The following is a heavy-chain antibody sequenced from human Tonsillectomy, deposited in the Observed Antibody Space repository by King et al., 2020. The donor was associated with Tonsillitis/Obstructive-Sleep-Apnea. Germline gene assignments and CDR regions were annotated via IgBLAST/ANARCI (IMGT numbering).Heavy chain of an antibody. J-gene: IGHJ6*04. Sequence: QVQLQESGPGLVKPSETLSLSCTVSGGPISSSRYYWGWIRPPPGEGLEWIGNICYSGSTYYTPSPKSRVTMSVDTSKNHFSLKLRSVTAADTDVCYWARHRQYDVWSGDYGGGMEVWGEGATGTVSS. CDR2: ICYSGST. CDR3: ARHRQYDVWSGDYGGGMEV. V-gene: IGHV4-39*01. CDR1: GGPISSSRYY. D-gene: IGHD3-3*01.